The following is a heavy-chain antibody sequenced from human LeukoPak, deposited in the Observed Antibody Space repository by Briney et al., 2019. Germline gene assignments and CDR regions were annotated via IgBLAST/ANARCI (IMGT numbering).Heavy chain of an antibody. D-gene: IGHD2-2*01. CDR1: GYTFTSYD. CDR3: ARNMGPAVSSSEH. J-gene: IGHJ1*01. Sequence: ASVKVSCKASGYTFTSYDINWVRQATGQGLEWMGIINPSGGSTSYAQKFQGRVTMTRDTSTSTVYMELSSLRSEDTAVYYCARNMGPAVSSSEHWGQGTLVTVSS. V-gene: IGHV1-46*01. CDR2: INPSGGST.